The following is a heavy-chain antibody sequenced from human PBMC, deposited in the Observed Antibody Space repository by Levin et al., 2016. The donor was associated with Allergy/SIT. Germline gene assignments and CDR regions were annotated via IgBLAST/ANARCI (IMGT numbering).Heavy chain of an antibody. Sequence: VRQAPGKGLEWVSSISSSSSYIYYADSVKGRFTISRDNAKNSLYLQMNSLRAEDTAVYYCARVVVVVPAAILDYWGQGTLVTVSS. CDR2: ISSSSSYI. V-gene: IGHV3-21*01. CDR3: ARVVVVVPAAILDY. D-gene: IGHD2-2*02. J-gene: IGHJ4*02.